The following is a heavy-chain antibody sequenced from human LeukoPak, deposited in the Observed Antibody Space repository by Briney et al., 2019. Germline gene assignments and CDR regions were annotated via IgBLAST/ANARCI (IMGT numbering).Heavy chain of an antibody. V-gene: IGHV4-59*08. D-gene: IGHD3-10*01. CDR1: GGSISSYY. CDR2: IYYSGST. J-gene: IGHJ4*02. CDR3: ARLTYGSGSYYIDY. Sequence: PETLSLTCTVSGGSISSYYWSWIRQPPGKGLEWIGYIYYSGSTNYNPSLKSRVTISVDTSKNQFSLKLSSVTAADTAVYYCARLTYGSGSYYIDYWGQGTLVTVSS.